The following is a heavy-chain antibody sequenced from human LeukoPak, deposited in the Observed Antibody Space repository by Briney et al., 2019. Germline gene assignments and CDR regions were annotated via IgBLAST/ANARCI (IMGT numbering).Heavy chain of an antibody. Sequence: ETLSLTCTVSGGSISTSNYYWGWIRQPPGKGLEWVATIRQDGSQKYYVDSVKGRFTISRDNAKNSLYLQMNSLRAEDTAVYYCARESGSVTSEVDFDYWGQGTLVTVSS. J-gene: IGHJ4*02. D-gene: IGHD4-17*01. V-gene: IGHV3-7*01. CDR3: ARESGSVTSEVDFDY. CDR2: IRQDGSQK. CDR1: GGSISTSNYY.